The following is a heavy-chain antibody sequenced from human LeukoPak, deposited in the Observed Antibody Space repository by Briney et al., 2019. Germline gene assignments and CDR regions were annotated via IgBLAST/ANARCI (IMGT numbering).Heavy chain of an antibody. CDR2: IKRQKDGMTT. V-gene: IGHV3-15*01. D-gene: IGHD3-16*01. J-gene: IGHJ4*02. CDR3: ATEGVSL. CDR1: GFNFTNAW. Sequence: PGGSLRLSCLASGFNFTNAWMSWVRQAPGKGLEWVCRIKRQKDGMTTDYAASVKGRFTISRDDTKNILFLQMNSLNVEDTGVYYCATEGVSLWGQGTLISVTS.